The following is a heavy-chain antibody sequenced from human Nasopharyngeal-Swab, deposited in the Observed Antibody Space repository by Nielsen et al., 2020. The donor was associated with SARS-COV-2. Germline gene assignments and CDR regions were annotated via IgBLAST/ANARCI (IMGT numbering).Heavy chain of an antibody. J-gene: IGHJ6*02. CDR1: GFTFSSYA. CDR3: AKALYDFWYYYGMDV. D-gene: IGHD3-3*01. Sequence: GESLKISCAASGFTFSSYAMSWVRQAPGKGLEWVSAISGSGGSTYYADSVEGRFTISRDNSKNTLYLQMNSLRAEDTAVYYCAKALYDFWYYYGMDVWGQGTTVTVSS. V-gene: IGHV3-23*01. CDR2: ISGSGGST.